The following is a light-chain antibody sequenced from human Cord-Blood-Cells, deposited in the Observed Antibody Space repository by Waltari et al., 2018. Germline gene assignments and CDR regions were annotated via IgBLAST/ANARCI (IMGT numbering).Light chain of an antibody. V-gene: IGLV2-11*01. CDR2: DVS. CDR1: SSDDGCYNY. CDR3: CSYAGSYTWV. Sequence: QSALTQPRSVSGSPGQSVTISCTGTSSDDGCYNYVSWYQQHTGKAPKLMIYDVSKARSGVPVRFSGSKSGHTASLTLSGLQSEDEADYYCCSYAGSYTWVFGGGTKLTVL. J-gene: IGLJ3*02.